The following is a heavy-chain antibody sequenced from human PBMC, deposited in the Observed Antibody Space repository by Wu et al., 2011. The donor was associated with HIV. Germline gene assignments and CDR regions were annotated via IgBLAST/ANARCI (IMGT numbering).Heavy chain of an antibody. CDR1: GYSFTTYG. CDR2: ISAYNGDT. D-gene: IGHD2-2*02. Sequence: QVQLVQSGVEVKKPGASVKVSCKASGYSFTTYGISWVRQAPGQGLEWMGWISAYNGDTNYAQKLQGRVTMTTDTSTSTAYMELRSLRSDDTAVYYCAGGYCSSTSCYTLHYYYMDVWGKGTTVTVSS. J-gene: IGHJ6*03. V-gene: IGHV1-18*01. CDR3: AGGYCSSTSCYTLHYYYMDV.